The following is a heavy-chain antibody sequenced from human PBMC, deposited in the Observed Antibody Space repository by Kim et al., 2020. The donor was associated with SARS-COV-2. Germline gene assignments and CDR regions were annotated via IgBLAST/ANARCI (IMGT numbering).Heavy chain of an antibody. CDR2: INHSGST. CDR1: GGSFSGYY. D-gene: IGHD6-13*01. V-gene: IGHV4-34*01. Sequence: SETLSLTCAVYGGSFSGYYWSWIRQPPGKGLEWIGEINHSGSTNYNPSLKSRVTISVDTSKNQFSLKLSSVTAADTAVYYCARGPPMSSWYRRDAFDIWGQGTMVTVSS. J-gene: IGHJ3*02. CDR3: ARGPPMSSWYRRDAFDI.